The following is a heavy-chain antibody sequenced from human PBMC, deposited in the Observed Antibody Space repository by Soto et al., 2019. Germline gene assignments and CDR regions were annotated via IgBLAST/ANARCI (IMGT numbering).Heavy chain of an antibody. D-gene: IGHD6-13*01. CDR3: ARDRYSSSWDKFDY. J-gene: IGHJ4*02. Sequence: QVQLVESGGGLVKPGGSLRLSCAVSGFTFSDYYMSCIRQAPGKGLEWVSYISSSSSYTNYADSVKGRFTISRDNAKNSLYLQMNSVRAEDTAVCYCARDRYSSSWDKFDYWGQGTLVTVTS. CDR2: ISSSSSYT. CDR1: GFTFSDYY. V-gene: IGHV3-11*06.